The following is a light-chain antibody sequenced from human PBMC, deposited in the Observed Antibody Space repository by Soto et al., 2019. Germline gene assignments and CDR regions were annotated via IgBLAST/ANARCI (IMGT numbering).Light chain of an antibody. V-gene: IGKV3-11*01. CDR1: QSVSRF. CDR3: TQRSDWPWT. CDR2: DTS. J-gene: IGKJ1*01. Sequence: EIVLTQSPATLSLSPGERATLSCRASQSVSRFLVWYQQKPGQTPRLLIYDTSNRATGIPARFSGSGSGTDFTLTISSLEPEDFAVYHWTQRSDWPWTFGQGTKVEIK.